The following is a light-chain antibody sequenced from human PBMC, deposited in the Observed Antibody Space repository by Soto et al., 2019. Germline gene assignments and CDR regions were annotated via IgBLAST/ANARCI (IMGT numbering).Light chain of an antibody. V-gene: IGLV2-14*03. Sequence: QSALTQPASVSGSPGQSITISCTGTSGDVGGYNYVSWYQQYPGKAPQLIIYDVNNRPLGISNRFSGSKSGNTASLTISGLQPEDEADYYCCSYSSSSTYVFFGGGTQLTVL. J-gene: IGLJ2*01. CDR1: SGDVGGYNY. CDR2: DVN. CDR3: CSYSSSSTYVF.